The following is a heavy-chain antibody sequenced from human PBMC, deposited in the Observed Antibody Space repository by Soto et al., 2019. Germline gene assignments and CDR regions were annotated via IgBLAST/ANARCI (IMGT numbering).Heavy chain of an antibody. CDR2: IIPIFGTA. Sequence: ASVKVSCKASGGTFSSYAISWVRQAPGQGLEWMGGIIPIFGTANYAQKFQGRVTITADESTSTAYMELSSLRSEDTAVYYCAREDYGDYDHAFDIWGQGTMVTVSS. J-gene: IGHJ3*02. CDR1: GGTFSSYA. CDR3: AREDYGDYDHAFDI. V-gene: IGHV1-69*13. D-gene: IGHD4-17*01.